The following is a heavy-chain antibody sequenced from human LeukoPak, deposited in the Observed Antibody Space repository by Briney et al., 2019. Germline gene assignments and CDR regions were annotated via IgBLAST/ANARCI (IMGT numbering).Heavy chain of an antibody. Sequence: GRSLRLSCAASGFTFSSYGMHWVRQAPGKGLEWVAVIWYDGSNKYYADSVKGRFTISRDNSKNTLYPQMNSLRAEDTAVYYCARGPELRYFDWLLYYWGQGTLVTVSS. CDR1: GFTFSSYG. D-gene: IGHD3-9*01. V-gene: IGHV3-33*01. CDR3: ARGPELRYFDWLLYY. CDR2: IWYDGSNK. J-gene: IGHJ4*02.